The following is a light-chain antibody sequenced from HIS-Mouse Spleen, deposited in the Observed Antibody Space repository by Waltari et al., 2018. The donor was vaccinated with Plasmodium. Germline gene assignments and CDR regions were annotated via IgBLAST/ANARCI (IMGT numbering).Light chain of an antibody. CDR1: RSDFGGFNY. CDR2: EVS. CDR3: SSYAGSNWV. V-gene: IGLV2-8*01. Sequence: QSALTQPPPPSRSPGPPVTISCTGTRSDFGGFNYVSWYQQHPGNAPKLMINEVSKRPSGVPDRFSGSKSGNTASPTVSGLQAEDEADYYCSSYAGSNWVFGGGTKLTVL. J-gene: IGLJ3*02.